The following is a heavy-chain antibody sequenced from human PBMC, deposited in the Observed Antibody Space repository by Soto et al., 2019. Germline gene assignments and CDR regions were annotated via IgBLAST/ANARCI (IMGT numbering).Heavy chain of an antibody. CDR1: GFTFSSYA. Sequence: GGSLRLSCAASGFTFSSYAMHWVRQAPGKGLEWVAVISYDGSNKYYADSVKGRFTISRDNSKNTLYLQMNSLRAEDTAVYYCARDPSGGYSYGLDYWGQGTLVTVSS. J-gene: IGHJ4*02. D-gene: IGHD5-18*01. CDR3: ARDPSGGYSYGLDY. V-gene: IGHV3-30-3*01. CDR2: ISYDGSNK.